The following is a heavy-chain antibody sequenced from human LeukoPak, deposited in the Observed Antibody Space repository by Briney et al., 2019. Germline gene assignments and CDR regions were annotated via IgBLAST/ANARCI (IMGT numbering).Heavy chain of an antibody. Sequence: PGGSLSLSGAASGFPFSSYAMGWVRQAPGKGLEWASAISGSGGSTYYADSVKGRFTISRDNSKNTLYLQMNSLRAEDTAVYYCAKDYYGSGSYYKWGYFDYWGQGTLVTVSS. V-gene: IGHV3-23*01. J-gene: IGHJ4*02. CDR1: GFPFSSYA. CDR3: AKDYYGSGSYYKWGYFDY. D-gene: IGHD3-10*01. CDR2: ISGSGGST.